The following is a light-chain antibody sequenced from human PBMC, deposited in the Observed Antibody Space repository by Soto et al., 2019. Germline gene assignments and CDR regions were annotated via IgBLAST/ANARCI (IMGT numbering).Light chain of an antibody. Sequence: SYELTQPPSVSVSPGQTAPITCSGHKLGEKYICWYQQKPGQSPVLVIYQDHIRPSGIPERFSGSNSGNTATLNIRGTQAMDEADYFCQAWDSATVVFGGGTKLTVL. V-gene: IGLV3-1*01. J-gene: IGLJ2*01. CDR1: KLGEKY. CDR2: QDH. CDR3: QAWDSATVV.